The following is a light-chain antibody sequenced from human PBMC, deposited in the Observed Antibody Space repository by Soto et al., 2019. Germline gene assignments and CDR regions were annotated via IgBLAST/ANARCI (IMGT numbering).Light chain of an antibody. J-gene: IGKJ4*01. V-gene: IGKV2-28*01. Sequence: DIVMTQSPLSLPVTPGEPASISCRSSQSLLHSNGYNSLDWYLQKPGQSPQFLIYLGSNRASGVPDRFSGSGSGTDFTLKISRVEAEDVGVYYCVQALQTGTFGGGTKVEIK. CDR3: VQALQTGT. CDR1: QSLLHSNGYNS. CDR2: LGS.